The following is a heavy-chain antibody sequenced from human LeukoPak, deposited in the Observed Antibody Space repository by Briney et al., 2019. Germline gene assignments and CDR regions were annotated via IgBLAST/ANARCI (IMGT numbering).Heavy chain of an antibody. Sequence: GGSLRLSCTASGFTVSNNYMRCAPHSPGKGLEWVSVIYSGGGTYYADSVKGRFTISRDNAKNTLYLQMNSLRAEDTAVYYCARDSSGPLYWGQGTLVTVSS. D-gene: IGHD6-19*01. J-gene: IGHJ4*02. CDR1: GFTVSNNY. V-gene: IGHV3-66*01. CDR3: ARDSSGPLY. CDR2: IYSGGGT.